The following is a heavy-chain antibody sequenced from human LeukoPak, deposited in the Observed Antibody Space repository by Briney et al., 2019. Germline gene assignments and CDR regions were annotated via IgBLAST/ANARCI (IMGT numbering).Heavy chain of an antibody. CDR3: ARLSIQLWPGFDY. CDR1: GYTFTSYG. D-gene: IGHD5-18*01. V-gene: IGHV1-3*01. CDR2: INAGNDNT. J-gene: IGHJ4*02. Sequence: ASVKVSCKASGYTFTSYGISWVRQAPGQRLEWMGWINAGNDNTKYSQKFQGRVTITRDTSASTAYMELNSLRSEDTAVYYCARLSIQLWPGFDYWGQGTLVTVSS.